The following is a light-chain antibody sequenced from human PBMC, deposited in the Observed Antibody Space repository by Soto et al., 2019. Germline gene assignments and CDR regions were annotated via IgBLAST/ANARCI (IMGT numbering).Light chain of an antibody. V-gene: IGKV3-15*01. Sequence: EIVMTQSPATLSVSPGERGTLSCRASQSISNNLAWYQQRPGQAPRLLIFAASTRAPGISARFGGSGSGTEFALTISNLQAEDFAVYYCQQYITWPITFGQGTRLEIK. CDR1: QSISNN. CDR3: QQYITWPIT. CDR2: AAS. J-gene: IGKJ5*01.